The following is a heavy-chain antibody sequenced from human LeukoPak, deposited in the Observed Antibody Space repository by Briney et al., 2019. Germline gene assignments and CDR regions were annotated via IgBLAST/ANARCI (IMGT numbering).Heavy chain of an antibody. CDR3: ASFSGSPYYLDY. CDR2: INHSGST. D-gene: IGHD1-26*01. J-gene: IGHJ4*02. V-gene: IGHV4-34*01. CDR1: GGSFSGYY. Sequence: IPSETLSLTCAVYGGSFSGYYWSWIRQPPGKGLEWIGEINHSGSTNYNPSLKSRVTISVDTSKNQFSLKLSSVTAADTAVYYCASFSGSPYYLDYWGQGTLVTVSS.